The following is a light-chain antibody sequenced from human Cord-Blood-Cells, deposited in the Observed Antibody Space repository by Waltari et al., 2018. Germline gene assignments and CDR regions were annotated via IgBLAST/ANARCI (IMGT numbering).Light chain of an antibody. V-gene: IGLV2-14*01. Sequence: QSVLTQPASVSGSPGQSITISCTGTSSDAGGYNYVSRYQQHPGKAPKLMIYDVSKRPSGVSNRFSGSKSGNTASLTISGLQAEDEADYYCSSYTSSSTYVFGTGTKVTVL. CDR2: DVS. CDR1: SSDAGGYNY. J-gene: IGLJ1*01. CDR3: SSYTSSSTYV.